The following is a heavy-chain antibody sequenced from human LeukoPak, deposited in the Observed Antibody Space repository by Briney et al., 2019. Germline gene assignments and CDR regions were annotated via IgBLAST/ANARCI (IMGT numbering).Heavy chain of an antibody. V-gene: IGHV3-23*01. Sequence: GGSLRLSCAASGFTFSSYGMSWVRQAPGKGLEWVSAISGSGGSTYYADSVKGRFTISRDNSKNTLYLQMNSLIAEDTAVYYCAAGSGRMVRGVNLDYWGQGTLVTVSS. CDR3: AAGSGRMVRGVNLDY. D-gene: IGHD3-10*01. J-gene: IGHJ4*02. CDR1: GFTFSSYG. CDR2: ISGSGGST.